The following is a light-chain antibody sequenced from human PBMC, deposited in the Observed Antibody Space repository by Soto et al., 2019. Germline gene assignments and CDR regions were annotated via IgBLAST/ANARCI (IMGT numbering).Light chain of an antibody. Sequence: EIVLTRSPVILSLSPGERATLSCRASQSVSRHLAWYQQKPGQAPRLLIYDASNRATGIPARFSGSGSGTDFTLTISSLEPEDFAVYYCQQRNNWPPVTFGGGTKVDIK. CDR3: QQRNNWPPVT. CDR1: QSVSRH. J-gene: IGKJ4*01. CDR2: DAS. V-gene: IGKV3-11*01.